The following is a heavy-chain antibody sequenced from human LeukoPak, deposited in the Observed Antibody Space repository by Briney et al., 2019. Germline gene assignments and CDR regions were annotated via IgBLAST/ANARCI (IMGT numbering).Heavy chain of an antibody. CDR3: ARDHLLFRQPPNWFDP. CDR1: GFTFSDYY. V-gene: IGHV3-11*01. Sequence: GGSLRLSCVASGFTFSDYYMSWIRQTPGKGLEWVSYISSGSSTIYYADSVKGRFTVSRDNSKNTLYLQMNSLRADDTAVYYCARDHLLFRQPPNWFDPWGQGTLVTVSS. D-gene: IGHD1-14*01. CDR2: ISSGSSTI. J-gene: IGHJ5*02.